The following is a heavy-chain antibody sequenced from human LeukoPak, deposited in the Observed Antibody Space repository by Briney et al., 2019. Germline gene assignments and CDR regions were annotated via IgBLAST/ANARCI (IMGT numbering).Heavy chain of an antibody. D-gene: IGHD6-13*01. J-gene: IGHJ4*02. V-gene: IGHV3-74*01. CDR1: GFTFSDYW. Sequence: GGTLRLSCAASGFTFSDYWMHSVREAPGKGLVWVSRINGDGTSTRYADSVKARFTISRDNAKNTLYLQMITLRVEDTAVYYCARGSWSAADTNIDYWGQRTLVTVSS. CDR3: ARGSWSAADTNIDY. CDR2: INGDGTST.